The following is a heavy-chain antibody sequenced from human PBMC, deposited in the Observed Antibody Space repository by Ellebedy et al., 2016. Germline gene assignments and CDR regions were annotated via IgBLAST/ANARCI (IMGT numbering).Heavy chain of an antibody. CDR1: GGTFSSYA. D-gene: IGHD6-19*01. V-gene: IGHV1-69*13. Sequence: SVKVSXXASGGTFSSYAISWVRQAPGQGLEWMGGIIPIFGTANYAQKFQGRVTITADESTSTAYMELSSLRSEDTAVYYCARGALAKFLFDYWGQGTLVTVSS. J-gene: IGHJ4*02. CDR2: IIPIFGTA. CDR3: ARGALAKFLFDY.